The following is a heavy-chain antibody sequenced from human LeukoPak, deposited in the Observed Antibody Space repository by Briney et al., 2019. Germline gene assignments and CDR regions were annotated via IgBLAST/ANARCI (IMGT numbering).Heavy chain of an antibody. J-gene: IGHJ5*02. CDR2: IYYTGGT. CDR3: ARLKRCTNGVCYSWFDP. D-gene: IGHD2-8*01. Sequence: SETLSLTCTVSGGSIRGYYWSWIRQPPGTSLEWIGYIYYTGGTNYNPSLNSRVTISVDTSRNQVSLKLSSVTAADTAVYYCARLKRCTNGVCYSWFDPWGQGTLVTVSS. CDR1: GGSIRGYY. V-gene: IGHV4-59*08.